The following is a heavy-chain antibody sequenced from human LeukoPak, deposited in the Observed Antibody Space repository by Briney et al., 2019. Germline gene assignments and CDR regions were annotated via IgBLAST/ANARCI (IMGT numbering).Heavy chain of an antibody. CDR1: GFTFSSYW. V-gene: IGHV3-74*01. Sequence: HPGGSLRLSCAASGFTFSSYWRHCVRQAPGKGLVWVSRINSDGSSTSYADSVKGRFTISRDNAKNTLYLQMNSLRAEDTAVYYCARAEVNYDFWSGYLEQHQDFDYWGQGTLVTVSS. D-gene: IGHD3-3*01. CDR2: INSDGSST. CDR3: ARAEVNYDFWSGYLEQHQDFDY. J-gene: IGHJ4*02.